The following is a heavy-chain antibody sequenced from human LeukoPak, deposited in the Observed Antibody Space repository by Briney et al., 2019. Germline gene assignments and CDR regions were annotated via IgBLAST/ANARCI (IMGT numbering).Heavy chain of an antibody. V-gene: IGHV3-23*01. CDR1: GFTFNIYA. CDR3: AKSPLRGAPDDFDS. CDR2: ISGSGGTT. Sequence: TGGSLRLSCAASGFTFNIYAMTWVRQAPGKGLEWVSGISGSGGTTYYADSVKGRFTISRDNSDNTLYLQMSSLRAEDTALYYCAKSPLRGAPDDFDSWGQGTMVTVSS. D-gene: IGHD3-10*01. J-gene: IGHJ3*02.